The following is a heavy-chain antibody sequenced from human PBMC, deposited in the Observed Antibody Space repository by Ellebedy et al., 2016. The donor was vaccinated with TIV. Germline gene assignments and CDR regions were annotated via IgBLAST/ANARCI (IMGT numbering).Heavy chain of an antibody. CDR2: ISAYNGNT. Sequence: AASVKVSCKASGYTFTSYGISWVQQAPGQGLEWTGWISAYNGNTNYAQMLQGRVTMTTDTFTSTAYMELRSLRSDDTAVYYCARYCNSTTCSNWFDPWGQGTLVTVSS. CDR3: ARYCNSTTCSNWFDP. V-gene: IGHV1-18*04. D-gene: IGHD2-2*01. CDR1: GYTFTSYG. J-gene: IGHJ5*02.